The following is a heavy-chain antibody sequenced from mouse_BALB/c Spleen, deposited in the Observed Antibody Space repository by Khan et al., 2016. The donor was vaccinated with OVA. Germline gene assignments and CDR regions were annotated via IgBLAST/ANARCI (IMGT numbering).Heavy chain of an antibody. V-gene: IGHV5-9-3*01. CDR2: ISTGGHYT. J-gene: IGHJ4*01. Sequence: EVELVESGGGVVKPGGSLKLSCSASGFTFSSFAMSWVRQTPERRLEWVATISTGGHYTFYPDSMKGRFTISRDNARNTLYLQMSSLRSEDTAMYYCTRSLFDCYAMGYWGQGASVTVSS. D-gene: IGHD2-13*01. CDR3: TRSLFDCYAMGY. CDR1: GFTFSSFA.